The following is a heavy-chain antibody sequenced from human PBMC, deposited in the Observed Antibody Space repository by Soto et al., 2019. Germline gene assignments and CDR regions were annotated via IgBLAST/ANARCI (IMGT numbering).Heavy chain of an antibody. CDR3: AREGSYSAYNFAHGIQLWSFDF. CDR2: IFSGGST. V-gene: IGHV4-4*07. Sequence: SETLSLTCTVSGGSINTLYWSWVRQPAGKGLEWIGRIFSGGSTSFNPSLESRVAMSVDTSKNHFSLNLSSVTAADMAVYYCAREGSYSAYNFAHGIQLWSFDFWGQGALVTVSS. D-gene: IGHD5-12*01. CDR1: GGSINTLY. J-gene: IGHJ4*02.